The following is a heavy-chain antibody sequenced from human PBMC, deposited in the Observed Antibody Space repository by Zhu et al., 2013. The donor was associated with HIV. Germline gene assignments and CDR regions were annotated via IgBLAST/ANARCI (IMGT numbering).Heavy chain of an antibody. Sequence: QVQLVQSGAEVKKPGASVKVSCKASGYTFTSYGISWVRQAPGQGLEWMGGIIPIFGTANYAQKFQGRVTITADESTSTAYMELSSLRSEDTAVYYCARGATEYSSSSGFDYWGQGTLVTVSS. D-gene: IGHD6-6*01. CDR1: GYTFTSYG. CDR3: ARGATEYSSSSGFDY. CDR2: IIPIFGTA. J-gene: IGHJ4*02. V-gene: IGHV1-69*01.